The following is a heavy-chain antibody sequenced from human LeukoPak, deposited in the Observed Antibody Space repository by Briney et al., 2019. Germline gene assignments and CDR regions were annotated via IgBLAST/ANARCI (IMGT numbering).Heavy chain of an antibody. CDR3: ARFVTYYYDSSGYYAVGFDP. J-gene: IGHJ5*02. CDR1: GYTFTSYD. V-gene: IGHV1-8*01. Sequence: ASVKVSCKASGYTFTSYDINWVRQAPGQGLEWMGWMNPNSGNTGYAQKFQGRVAMTRNTSISTAYMELSSLRSEDTAVYYCARFVTYYYDSSGYYAVGFDPWGQGTLVTVSS. CDR2: MNPNSGNT. D-gene: IGHD3-22*01.